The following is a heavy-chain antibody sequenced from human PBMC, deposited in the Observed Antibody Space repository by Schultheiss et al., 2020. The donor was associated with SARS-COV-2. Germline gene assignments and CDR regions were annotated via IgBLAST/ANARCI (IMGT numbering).Heavy chain of an antibody. J-gene: IGHJ3*02. CDR3: ARDQAAGTPNDAFDI. CDR1: GYSISSGHF. CDR2: IYHSGST. D-gene: IGHD6-19*01. Sequence: SQTLSLTCTVSGYSISSGHFWGWMRQPPGKGLEWIGEIYHSGSTNYNPSLKSRVTISVDTSKNQFSLKLSSVTAADTAVYYCARDQAAGTPNDAFDIWGQGTMVTVSS. V-gene: IGHV4-38-2*02.